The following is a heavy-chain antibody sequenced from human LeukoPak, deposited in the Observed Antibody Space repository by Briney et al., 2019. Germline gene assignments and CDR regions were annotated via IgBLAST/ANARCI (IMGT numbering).Heavy chain of an antibody. D-gene: IGHD6-19*01. CDR1: GYTFTGYF. CDR2: INPDSGDT. Sequence: ASVKVSCKASGYTFTGYFIHWVRQAPGQRLEWMGWINPDSGDTKYAQKFQGRVTMTRDTSSSTAYMELSRLRSDDTGVYYFARGEYGSGPPDYWGQGTLVTVSS. CDR3: ARGEYGSGPPDY. J-gene: IGHJ4*02. V-gene: IGHV1-2*02.